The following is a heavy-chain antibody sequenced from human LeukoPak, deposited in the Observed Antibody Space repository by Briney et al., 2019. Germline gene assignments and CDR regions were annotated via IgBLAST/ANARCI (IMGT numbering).Heavy chain of an antibody. CDR1: GYTFTSYG. D-gene: IGHD3-10*01. J-gene: IGHJ6*03. CDR3: ARSPPVQANYYMDV. CDR2: ISAYNGNT. Sequence: ASVKVSCKASGYTFTSYGISWVRQAPGQGLEWMGWISAYNGNTNYAQKLQGRATMTTDTSTSTAYMELRSLRSDDTAVYYCARSPPVQANYYMDVWGKGTTVTISS. V-gene: IGHV1-18*01.